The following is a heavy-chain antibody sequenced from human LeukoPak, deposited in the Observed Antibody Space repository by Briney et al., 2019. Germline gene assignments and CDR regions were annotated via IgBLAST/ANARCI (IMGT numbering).Heavy chain of an antibody. CDR1: GFTFDDYG. CDR2: INWNGGST. D-gene: IGHD2-2*01. V-gene: IGHV3-20*04. CDR3: ARDSPPYRLLLNYYYYYYMDV. Sequence: TGGSLRLSCAASGFTFDDYGMSWVRQAPGKVLEWVSGINWNGGSTGYADSVKGRFTISRDNAKNSLYLQMNSLRAEDTAVYYCARDSPPYRLLLNYYYYYYMDVWGKGTTVTISS. J-gene: IGHJ6*03.